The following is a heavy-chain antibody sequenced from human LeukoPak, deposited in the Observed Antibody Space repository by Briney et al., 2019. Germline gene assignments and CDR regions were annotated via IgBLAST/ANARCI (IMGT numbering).Heavy chain of an antibody. CDR3: AKDMEYSSNWYSQPFDY. CDR1: GFTFDDYA. J-gene: IGHJ4*02. Sequence: GGSLRLSCAASGFTFDDYAMHRVRQAPGKGLEWVSVVIGSGDSTYYADSVRGRFTISRDNSKNTLYLQMNSLRAEDTAVYYCAKDMEYSSNWYSQPFDYWGQGTLVTVSS. CDR2: VIGSGDST. D-gene: IGHD6-13*01. V-gene: IGHV3-23*01.